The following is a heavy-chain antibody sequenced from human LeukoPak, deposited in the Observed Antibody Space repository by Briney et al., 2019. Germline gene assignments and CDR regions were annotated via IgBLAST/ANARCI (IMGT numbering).Heavy chain of an antibody. J-gene: IGHJ4*02. V-gene: IGHV1-69*05. Sequence: ASVKVSCKASGGTFSSYAISWMRQAPGQGLEWMGRIIPIFGTANYAQKFQGRVTITTDESTSTAYMELSSLRSEDTAVYYCAREGDIVATDAGHNEFDYWGQGTLVTVSS. D-gene: IGHD5-12*01. CDR2: IIPIFGTA. CDR1: GGTFSSYA. CDR3: AREGDIVATDAGHNEFDY.